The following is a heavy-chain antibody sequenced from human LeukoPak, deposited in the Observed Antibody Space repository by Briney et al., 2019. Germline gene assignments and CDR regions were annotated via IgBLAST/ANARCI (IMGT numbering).Heavy chain of an antibody. V-gene: IGHV5-51*01. Sequence: PGESLKISCKGSGYSFTSYWIGWVRQMPGKGLEWMGIIYPGDSDTRYSPSFQGQVTISADKSISTAYLQWSSLKASDTAMYYCARRVYCGGDCYGGVAAFDPWGQGTLVTVSS. D-gene: IGHD2-21*02. CDR2: IYPGDSDT. CDR3: ARRVYCGGDCYGGVAAFDP. J-gene: IGHJ5*02. CDR1: GYSFTSYW.